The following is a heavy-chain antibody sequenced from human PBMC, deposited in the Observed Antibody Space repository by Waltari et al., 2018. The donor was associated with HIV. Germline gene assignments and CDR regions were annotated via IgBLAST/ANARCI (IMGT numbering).Heavy chain of an antibody. CDR3: ARDLGYSGSYKAPY. J-gene: IGHJ4*02. CDR1: GGTFSSYA. CDR2: IIPTFGTA. Sequence: QVQLVQSGAEVKKPGSSVKVSCKASGGTFSSYAISWVRQAPGQGLEWMGGIIPTFGTANYAQTVQGRVTITADKSTSTAYMELSSLRSEYTAVYYCARDLGYSGSYKAPYWGQGTLVTVSS. V-gene: IGHV1-69*06. D-gene: IGHD1-26*01.